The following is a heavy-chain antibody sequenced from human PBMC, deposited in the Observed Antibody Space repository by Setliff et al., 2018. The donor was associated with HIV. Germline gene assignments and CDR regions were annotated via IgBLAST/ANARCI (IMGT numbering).Heavy chain of an antibody. Sequence: NPSETLSLTCAVYGGSFSGYSWNWIRQPPGKGLEWVGDINQSGSPNYNPSLKSRVTISVDTSKNQFSLKLISVTAADTAVYYCARASSSGYDFWGQGTLVTVSS. CDR2: INQSGSP. CDR1: GGSFSGYS. J-gene: IGHJ4*02. V-gene: IGHV4-34*01. D-gene: IGHD3-22*01. CDR3: ARASSSGYDF.